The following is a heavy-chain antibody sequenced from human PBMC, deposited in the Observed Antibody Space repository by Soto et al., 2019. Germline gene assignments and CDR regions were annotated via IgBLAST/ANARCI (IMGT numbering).Heavy chain of an antibody. CDR1: GLTFSRYT. J-gene: IGHJ4*02. V-gene: IGHV3-23*01. D-gene: IGHD4-4*01. Sequence: PGGSLRLSCASSGLTFSRYTMNLVRQTPGKGLEWVSAISGSGGSTYYADSVKGRFTISRDNSKNTLYLQMNSLRAEDTAVYYCAKAYEPYSNYVPLGFDWGQGTLVTVSS. CDR2: ISGSGGST. CDR3: AKAYEPYSNYVPLGFD.